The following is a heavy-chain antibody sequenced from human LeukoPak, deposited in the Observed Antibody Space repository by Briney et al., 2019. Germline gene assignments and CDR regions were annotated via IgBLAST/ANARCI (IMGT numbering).Heavy chain of an antibody. V-gene: IGHV3-43D*03. D-gene: IGHD2-8*01. CDR1: GFSFDDYA. CDR3: AKGMCRGTCTWSFDY. J-gene: IGHJ4*02. Sequence: PGGSLRLSCVASGFSFDDYAMHWVRQGPGKGLEWVSLINRDGSRTYYADSVKGRFTISRDSSKNSLYLQMNSLRAEDTALYYCAKGMCRGTCTWSFDYWGQGTLVTVSS. CDR2: INRDGSRT.